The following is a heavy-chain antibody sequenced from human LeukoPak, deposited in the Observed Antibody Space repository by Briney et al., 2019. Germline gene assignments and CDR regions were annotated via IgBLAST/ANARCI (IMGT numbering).Heavy chain of an antibody. Sequence: GASVKVSCKASGYTFTTYGISWVRQAPGQGLEWMGWISTYNGDTNYAQKLQGRITMTTDAFTSTAYMELRSLRSDDTAVYYCSRDTDNYDSSGYLFDYWGQGTLATVSS. CDR3: SRDTDNYDSSGYLFDY. J-gene: IGHJ4*02. CDR2: ISTYNGDT. CDR1: GYTFTTYG. D-gene: IGHD3-22*01. V-gene: IGHV1-18*01.